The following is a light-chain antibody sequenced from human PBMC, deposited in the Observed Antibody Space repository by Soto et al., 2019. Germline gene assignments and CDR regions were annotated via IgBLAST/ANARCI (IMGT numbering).Light chain of an antibody. J-gene: IGLJ2*01. CDR3: LSYVSSLSAVI. Sequence: QSVLTQPPSVSGAPGQRVSISCTGSSSNIGAGYDVHWYEHLPGTAPKLLIYQNNNRPSGVPDRFSGSKSGTSDSLAITGLQAEDVSDYHYLSYVSSLSAVIFGGGTKQTVL. CDR2: QNN. V-gene: IGLV1-40*01. CDR1: SSNIGAGYD.